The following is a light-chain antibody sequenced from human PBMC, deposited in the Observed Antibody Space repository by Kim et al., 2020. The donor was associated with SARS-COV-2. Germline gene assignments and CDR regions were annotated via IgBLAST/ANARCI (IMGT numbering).Light chain of an antibody. CDR1: SSDIGVYNY. Sequence: GQSVTISCTGTSSDIGVYNYVSWYQQHPGKAPRLLIYDVSQRPSGVPDRFSASKSGNTASLTVSGLRTEDEADYYCSSYGGSNDLLFGGGTKVTVL. V-gene: IGLV2-8*01. CDR3: SSYGGSNDLL. J-gene: IGLJ2*01. CDR2: DVS.